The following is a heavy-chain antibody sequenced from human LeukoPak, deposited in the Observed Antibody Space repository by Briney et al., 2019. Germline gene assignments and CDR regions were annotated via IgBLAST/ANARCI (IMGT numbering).Heavy chain of an antibody. CDR3: ARVRSGYDISWFDY. V-gene: IGHV3-21*01. CDR1: GFTFSSYA. CDR2: ISDTSDKI. Sequence: GGSLRLSCAASGFTFSSYAMSWVRQAPGKGLEWVSSISDTSDKIYYTDSLKGRFSISRDNVKNSLYLEMNSLRAEGTAVYYCARVRSGYDISWFDYWGQGTLVTVSS. D-gene: IGHD5-12*01. J-gene: IGHJ4*02.